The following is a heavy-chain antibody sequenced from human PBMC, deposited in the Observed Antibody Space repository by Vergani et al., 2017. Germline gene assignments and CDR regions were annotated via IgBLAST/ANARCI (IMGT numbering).Heavy chain of an antibody. J-gene: IGHJ6*02. D-gene: IGHD5-12*01. CDR3: TTAEALESGYDYPGGYYYYGMDV. CDR2: IKSKTDGGTT. CDR1: GFTFSNAW. V-gene: IGHV3-15*01. Sequence: EVQLVESGGGLVKPGGSLRLSCAASGFTFSNAWMSWVRQAPGKGLEWVGRIKSKTDGGTTDYAAPVKGRFTISRDDSKNPLYLQMNSLKTEDTAVYYCTTAEALESGYDYPGGYYYYGMDVWGQGTTVTVSS.